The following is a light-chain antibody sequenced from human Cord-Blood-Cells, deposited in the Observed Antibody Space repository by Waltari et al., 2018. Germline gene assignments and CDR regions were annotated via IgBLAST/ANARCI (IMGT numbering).Light chain of an antibody. J-gene: IGKJ2*01. CDR2: DAS. Sequence: DIQMTQSPSTLSASVGDRVTTTCRASQSISSWLAWYQQKPGKAPKLLIYDASSLESGVPSRCSGSGSGTEFTLTISSLQPDDFATYYCQQYNSYSYTFGQGTKLEIK. CDR1: QSISSW. V-gene: IGKV1-5*01. CDR3: QQYNSYSYT.